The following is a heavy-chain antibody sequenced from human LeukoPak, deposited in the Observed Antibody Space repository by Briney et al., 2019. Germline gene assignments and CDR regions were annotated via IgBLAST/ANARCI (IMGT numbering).Heavy chain of an antibody. D-gene: IGHD3-22*01. V-gene: IGHV3-9*01. CDR3: AKNPRYYDSSGYYYMDY. CDR1: GFTFYVYA. CDR2: ISWNSGSI. Sequence: GGSLRLSCAASGFTFYVYAMRWVRHAPGKGLEWVSGISWNSGSIGYADSVKGRFTISRDNAKNSLYLQMNSLRAEDTALYDCAKNPRYYDSSGYYYMDYWGQGTLVTVSS. J-gene: IGHJ4*02.